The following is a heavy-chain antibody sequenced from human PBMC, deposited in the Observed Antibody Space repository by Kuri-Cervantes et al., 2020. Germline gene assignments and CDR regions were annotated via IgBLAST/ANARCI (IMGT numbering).Heavy chain of an antibody. D-gene: IGHD6-13*01. CDR2: IYYSGGT. V-gene: IGHV4-39*01. Sequence: SETLSLTCTVSGGSISSSSYYWGWIRQPPGKGLEWIGSIYYSGGTYYNPSLKSRVTISVDTSKNQFSLKLSSVTAADTAVYYCARLAMDYSGSWTGLLGLDYWGQGTLVTVSS. CDR1: GGSISSSSYY. CDR3: ARLAMDYSGSWTGLLGLDY. J-gene: IGHJ4*02.